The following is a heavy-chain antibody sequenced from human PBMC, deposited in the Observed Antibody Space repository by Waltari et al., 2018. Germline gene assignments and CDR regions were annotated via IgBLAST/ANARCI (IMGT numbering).Heavy chain of an antibody. CDR2: IYQSGGT. CDR3: AKGYDFWSGYSADASDI. CDR1: NYSISSGYY. Sequence: QVQLQESGPGLVKPSETLSLACTVSNYSISSGYYWGWIRQPPGKGLEWIGTIYQSGGTYYKPSLKSRVTISVDTSKNQFSLKLSSVTAADTAVYYCAKGYDFWSGYSADASDIWGQGTMVTVSS. D-gene: IGHD3-3*01. V-gene: IGHV4-38-2*02. J-gene: IGHJ3*02.